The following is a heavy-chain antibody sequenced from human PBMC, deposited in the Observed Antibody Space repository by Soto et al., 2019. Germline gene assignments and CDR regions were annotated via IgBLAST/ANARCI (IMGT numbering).Heavy chain of an antibody. V-gene: IGHV3-13*01. CDR1: GFTLSSYD. D-gene: IGHD3-9*01. J-gene: IGHJ6*02. CDR2: IGSGGDT. Sequence: EVQLVESGGGLVQPGGSLRLSCAASGFTLSSYDFHWVRQATGEGLAWVSGIGSGGDTHYADSVKGRFIISREDGKNSLYLQMNNLIVGDTAVYYCTRKTPPTGMEVWGQGATVTVSS. CDR3: TRKTPPTGMEV.